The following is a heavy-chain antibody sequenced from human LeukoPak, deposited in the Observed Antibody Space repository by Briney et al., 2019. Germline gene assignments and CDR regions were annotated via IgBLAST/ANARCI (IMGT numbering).Heavy chain of an antibody. CDR1: GYTFTNYG. V-gene: IGHV1-18*01. Sequence: GASVKVSCKASGYTFTNYGVSWVRQAPGQGLEWMGWISAYNGYTNYAQKFQFRVTMTTDTSTSTAYMELRSLTSDDTAVYYCARDLRNDRELEPSNGHSTWGYFDLWGRGTLVTVSS. J-gene: IGHJ2*01. CDR3: ARDLRNDRELEPSNGHSTWGYFDL. D-gene: IGHD1-1*01. CDR2: ISAYNGYT.